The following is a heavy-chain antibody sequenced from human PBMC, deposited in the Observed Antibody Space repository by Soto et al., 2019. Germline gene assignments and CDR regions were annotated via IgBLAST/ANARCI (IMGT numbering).Heavy chain of an antibody. D-gene: IGHD3-10*01. Sequence: PGGSLRLSCAASGFTFSSYAMSWVRQAPGKGLEWVSAISGSGGSTYYADSVKGRFTISRDNSKNTLYLQMNSLRAEDTAVYYCAKSMVRGYYYYYMDVWGKGTTVTVSS. CDR3: AKSMVRGYYYYYMDV. J-gene: IGHJ6*03. V-gene: IGHV3-23*01. CDR2: ISGSGGST. CDR1: GFTFSSYA.